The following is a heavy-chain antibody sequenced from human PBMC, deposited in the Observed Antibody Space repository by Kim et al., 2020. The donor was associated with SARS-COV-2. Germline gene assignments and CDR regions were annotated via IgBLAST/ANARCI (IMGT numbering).Heavy chain of an antibody. CDR2: ISYDGSNK. J-gene: IGHJ6*02. V-gene: IGHV3-30*18. D-gene: IGHD1-26*01. CDR1: GFTFSSYG. CDR3: AKDLSGSYYGMDV. Sequence: GESLRLSCAASGFTFSSYGMHWVRQAPGKGLEWVAVISYDGSNKYYADSVKGRFTISRDNSKNTLYLQMNSLRAEDTAVYYCAKDLSGSYYGMDVWGQGT.